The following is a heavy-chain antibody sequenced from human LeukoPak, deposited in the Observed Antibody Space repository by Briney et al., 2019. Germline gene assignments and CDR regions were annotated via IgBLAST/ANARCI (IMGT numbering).Heavy chain of an antibody. D-gene: IGHD1-1*01. CDR3: ARVAKERVGGVYYFDY. Sequence: GGSLRLSCAASGFTFSDYNMHWVRQATGKGLKWVSAIGTAGNTYYTGSVKGRFTISRENAKNSLYLQMNSLRAGDTAVYYCARVAKERVGGVYYFDYWGQGTLVTVSS. CDR2: IGTAGNT. J-gene: IGHJ4*02. CDR1: GFTFSDYN. V-gene: IGHV3-13*01.